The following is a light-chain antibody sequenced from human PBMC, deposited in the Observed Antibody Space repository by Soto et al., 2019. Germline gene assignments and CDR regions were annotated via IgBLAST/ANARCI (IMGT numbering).Light chain of an antibody. CDR2: LNSDGSH. CDR3: QTWGTGIVV. CDR1: SGHSTYA. V-gene: IGLV4-69*01. J-gene: IGLJ2*01. Sequence: QLVLTQSPSASASLGASVKLTCTLSSGHSTYAIAWHQQQPEEGPRYLMKLNSDGSHTKGDGIPDRFSGSSSGAERYLTISSLQSEDEADYNCQTWGTGIVVFGGGTKLTVL.